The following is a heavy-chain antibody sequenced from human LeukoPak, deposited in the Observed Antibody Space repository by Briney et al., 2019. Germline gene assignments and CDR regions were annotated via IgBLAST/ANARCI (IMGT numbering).Heavy chain of an antibody. CDR1: GGTFSSYA. J-gene: IGHJ6*03. CDR3: ARGPGYYYYYMDV. Sequence: GASVKVSCKASGGTFSSYAIIWVRQAPGQGLEWMGGIIPIFGTANHAQKFQGRVTITTDESTSTAYMELSSLRSEDTAVYYCARGPGYYYYYMDVWGKGTTVTVSS. CDR2: IIPIFGTA. V-gene: IGHV1-69*05.